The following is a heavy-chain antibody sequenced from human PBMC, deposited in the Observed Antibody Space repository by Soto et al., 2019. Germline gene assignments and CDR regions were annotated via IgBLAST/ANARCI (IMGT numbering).Heavy chain of an antibody. V-gene: IGHV5-51*01. CDR2: IFPGDSDT. D-gene: IGHD3-22*01. CDR3: ARLAYYDSSGYYIDY. CDR1: GYNFDSYW. J-gene: IGHJ4*02. Sequence: PGESLKISCKGSGYNFDSYWIGWVRPMPGKGLEWMGIIFPGDSDTRYSPSFQGQVTISADKSISTAYLQWSSLKASDTAMFYCARLAYYDSSGYYIDYWGQGTVVTVSS.